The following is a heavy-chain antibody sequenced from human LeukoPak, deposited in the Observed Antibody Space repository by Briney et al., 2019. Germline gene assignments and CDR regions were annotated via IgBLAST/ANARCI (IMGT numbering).Heavy chain of an antibody. D-gene: IGHD3-3*01. CDR1: GFTFSSYA. CDR3: AKAELGVDTFFDY. CDR2: LSGSGAGT. Sequence: GGSLRLSCAASGFTFSSYAMGWVRQAPGRGLEWVATLSGSGAGTYHSDSVQGRFTISRDNSKRTLFLQMNSLRAEDTAFYYCAKAELGVDTFFDYWGQGTLVTVSS. V-gene: IGHV3-23*01. J-gene: IGHJ4*02.